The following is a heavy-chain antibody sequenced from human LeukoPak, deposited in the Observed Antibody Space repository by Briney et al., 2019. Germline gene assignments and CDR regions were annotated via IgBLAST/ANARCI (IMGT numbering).Heavy chain of an antibody. Sequence: SETLSLTCTVSGGSISSGDYYWSWIRQPPGKGLEWIGYIYYSGSTYYNPSLKSRVTISVDTSKNQFSLKLSSVTAADTAVYYCARGGGVPAATGDYYYYYYMDVWGKGTTVTVSS. CDR3: ARGGGVPAATGDYYYYYYMDV. CDR1: GGSISSGDYY. D-gene: IGHD2-2*01. V-gene: IGHV4-30-4*02. CDR2: IYYSGST. J-gene: IGHJ6*03.